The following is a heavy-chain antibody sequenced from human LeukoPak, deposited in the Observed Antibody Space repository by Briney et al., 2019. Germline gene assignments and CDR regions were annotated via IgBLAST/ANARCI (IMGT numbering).Heavy chain of an antibody. CDR1: GGTFSSYA. V-gene: IGHV1-69*13. J-gene: IGHJ4*02. CDR3: AKATYYDSSGYLDY. CDR2: IIPIFGTA. D-gene: IGHD3-22*01. Sequence: GASVKVSCKASGGTFSSYAISWVRQAPGQGLEWMGGIIPIFGTANYAQKFQGRVTITADESTSTAYMEPSSLRSEDTAVYYCAKATYYDSSGYLDYWGQGTLVTVSS.